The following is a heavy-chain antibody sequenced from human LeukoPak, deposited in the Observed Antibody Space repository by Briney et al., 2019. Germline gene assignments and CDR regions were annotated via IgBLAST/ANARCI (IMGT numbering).Heavy chain of an antibody. CDR3: ARRLRRGNYHDSSGY. CDR1: DYTFTSYG. Sequence: ASVKVSCKASDYTFTSYGISWVRQAPGQGLEWMGWISAYNGNTNYAQKLQGRVTMTTDTSTSTAYMELRSLRSDDTAVYYCARRLRRGNYHDSSGYWGQGTLVTVSS. D-gene: IGHD3-22*01. V-gene: IGHV1-18*01. CDR2: ISAYNGNT. J-gene: IGHJ4*02.